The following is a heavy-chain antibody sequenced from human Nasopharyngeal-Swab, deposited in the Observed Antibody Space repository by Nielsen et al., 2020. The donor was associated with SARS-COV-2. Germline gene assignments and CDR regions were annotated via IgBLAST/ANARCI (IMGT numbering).Heavy chain of an antibody. D-gene: IGHD1-26*01. CDR1: GFTFDDYA. CDR3: ARDQSGSYHKAFDI. CDR2: LSWNSGSI. V-gene: IGHV3-9*01. J-gene: IGHJ3*02. Sequence: SCAAPGFTFDDYAMHWVRPAPGKGLEWGSGLSWNSGSIGYADSVKGRYTISLDNAKNSLYLQMNSLRAEDTAVYYCARDQSGSYHKAFDIWGQGTMVTVSS.